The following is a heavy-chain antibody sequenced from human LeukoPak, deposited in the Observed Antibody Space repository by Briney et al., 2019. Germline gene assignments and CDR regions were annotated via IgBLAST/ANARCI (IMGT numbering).Heavy chain of an antibody. V-gene: IGHV3-53*01. J-gene: IGHJ3*02. CDR3: ARHGTTVNAFGI. CDR1: GFTVSSNY. CDR2: FYSGGST. D-gene: IGHD4-17*01. Sequence: GGSLRLSCAASGFTVSSNYMSWVRQAPGKGLEWVSVFYSGGSTYYADSVKGRFTISRDNSKNTLYLQMNSLRAEDTAVYYCARHGTTVNAFGIWGQGTMVTVSS.